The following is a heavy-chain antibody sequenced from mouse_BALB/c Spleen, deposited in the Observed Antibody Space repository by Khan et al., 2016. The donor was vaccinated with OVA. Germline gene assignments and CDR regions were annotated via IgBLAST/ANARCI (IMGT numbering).Heavy chain of an antibody. CDR3: VNHGSSSAWFTY. Sequence: VQLQQSGAELAKPGASVKMSCKASGYTFTSYWMHWVKQRPGQGLEWIGYIDPSTDYTEYNQKFRDKATLTVDKSSTKVYMQLTSLTSEDSAVYYCVNHGSSSAWFTYWGQGTLVTVSA. CDR2: IDPSTDYT. J-gene: IGHJ3*01. D-gene: IGHD1-1*01. V-gene: IGHV1-7*01. CDR1: GYTFTSYW.